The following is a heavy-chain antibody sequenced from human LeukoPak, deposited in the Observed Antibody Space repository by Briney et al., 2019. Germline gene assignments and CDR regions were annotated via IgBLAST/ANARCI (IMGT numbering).Heavy chain of an antibody. CDR1: GGTFSSYA. V-gene: IGHV1-69*13. CDR2: IIPIFGTA. D-gene: IGHD1-1*01. J-gene: IGHJ4*02. CDR3: ARERKEGIQL. Sequence: ASVKVSCKASGGTFSSYAISWVRQAPGQGLEWMGGIIPIFGTANCAQKFQGRVTITADESTSTAYMELSSLRSEDTAVYYCARERKEGIQLWGQGTLVTVSS.